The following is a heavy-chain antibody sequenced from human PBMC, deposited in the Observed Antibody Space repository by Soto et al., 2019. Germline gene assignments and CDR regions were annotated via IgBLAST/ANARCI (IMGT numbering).Heavy chain of an antibody. J-gene: IGHJ5*01. Sequence: QVRLEQSGGEVKKPGSSVKVSCRVSGGIFSDYAVSWVRQAPGQGLQWVGGIIPKFGTAKYARKFEDRVTLTADELTSTVYMEINNLGSEDTALYYCARDKLSSLVVETPHLFDSWGQGTLLTVSS. CDR1: GGIFSDYA. D-gene: IGHD2-21*01. CDR2: IIPKFGTA. V-gene: IGHV1-69*12. CDR3: ARDKLSSLVVETPHLFDS.